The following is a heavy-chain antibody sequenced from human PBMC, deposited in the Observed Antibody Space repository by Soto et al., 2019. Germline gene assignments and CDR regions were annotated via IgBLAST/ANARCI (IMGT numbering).Heavy chain of an antibody. J-gene: IGHJ6*02. CDR1: GGTFSSYA. Sequence: GASVKVSCKASGGTFSSYAISWVRQAPGQGLEWMGGIIPIFGTANYAQKFQGRVTITADESTSTAYMELSSLRSEDTAVYYCARDLRGGIAVAGTGDYYYGMDVWGQGTTVTVSS. CDR2: IIPIFGTA. CDR3: ARDLRGGIAVAGTGDYYYGMDV. D-gene: IGHD6-19*01. V-gene: IGHV1-69*13.